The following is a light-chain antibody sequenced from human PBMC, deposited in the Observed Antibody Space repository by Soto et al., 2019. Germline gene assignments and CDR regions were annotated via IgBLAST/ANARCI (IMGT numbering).Light chain of an antibody. CDR3: QQSYSTPR. CDR1: QTIRNY. Sequence: DIPMTQSPSPLSASVGDRVTITCRASQTIRNYLNWYQQKPGEAPKLLIYAASRLQSGVPSRFSGSGSGTDFTLTINTLQPEDIATDYCQQSYSTPRFGGGTKVEIK. J-gene: IGKJ4*01. CDR2: AAS. V-gene: IGKV1-39*01.